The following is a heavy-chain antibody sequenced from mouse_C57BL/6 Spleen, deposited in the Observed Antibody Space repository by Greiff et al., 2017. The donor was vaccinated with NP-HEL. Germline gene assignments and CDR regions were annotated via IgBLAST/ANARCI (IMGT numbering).Heavy chain of an antibody. Sequence: VQLQQSGAELVKPGASVKISCKASGYAFSSYWMNWVKQRPGKGLEWIGQIYPGDGDTNYNGKFKGKATLTADKSSSTAYMQLSSLTSEDSAVYFCARPAGTTVHYFDYWGQGTTLTVSS. CDR2: IYPGDGDT. D-gene: IGHD1-1*01. CDR3: ARPAGTTVHYFDY. J-gene: IGHJ2*01. CDR1: GYAFSSYW. V-gene: IGHV1-80*01.